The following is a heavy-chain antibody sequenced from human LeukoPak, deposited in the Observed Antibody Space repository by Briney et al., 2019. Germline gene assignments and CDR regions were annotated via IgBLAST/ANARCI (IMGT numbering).Heavy chain of an antibody. V-gene: IGHV1-69*04. Sequence: SVKVSCKASGGTFSSYAISWVRQAPGQGLEWMGRIIPILGIANYAQKFQGRVTITADKSTSTAYMELSSLRSEDTAVYYCARDLYLRFLEYCLDYWGQGTLVTVSS. D-gene: IGHD3-3*01. CDR2: IIPILGIA. J-gene: IGHJ4*02. CDR3: ARDLYLRFLEYCLDY. CDR1: GGTFSSYA.